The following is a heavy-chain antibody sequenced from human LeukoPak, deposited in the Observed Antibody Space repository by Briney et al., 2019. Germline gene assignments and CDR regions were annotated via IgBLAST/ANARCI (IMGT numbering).Heavy chain of an antibody. D-gene: IGHD6-13*01. CDR1: GFTFSTYS. CDR2: ISSGSGYI. CDR3: AKYSSSWYDY. J-gene: IGHJ4*02. Sequence: GGSLRLSCATSGFTFSTYSMNWVRQAPGKGLEWVSSISSGSGYIYYADSVKGRFTVSRDNAKKPLYLQMISLRAEETAVYYCAKYSSSWYDYWGQGTLVTVSS. V-gene: IGHV3-21*01.